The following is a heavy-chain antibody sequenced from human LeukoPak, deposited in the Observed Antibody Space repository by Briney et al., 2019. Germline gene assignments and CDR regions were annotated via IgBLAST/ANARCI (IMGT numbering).Heavy chain of an antibody. V-gene: IGHV3-30*03. CDR1: GFTFSTFG. J-gene: IGHJ4*02. Sequence: GGSLRLSCAASGFTFSTFGIHWVRQAPGKGLGWVSVISYDGTDKYYADSVKGRFTISTDNSKNTLYLQMNSVRSEDTAVYYCARTYYYDRSGYYYRGYFDYWGQGTLVTVSS. CDR2: ISYDGTDK. CDR3: ARTYYYDRSGYYYRGYFDY. D-gene: IGHD3-22*01.